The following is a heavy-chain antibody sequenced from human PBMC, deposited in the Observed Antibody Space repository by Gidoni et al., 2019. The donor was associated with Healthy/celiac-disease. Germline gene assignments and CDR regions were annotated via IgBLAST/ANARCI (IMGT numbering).Heavy chain of an antibody. CDR1: GFTVSSHY. Sequence: EVQLVESGGGLVQPGGSLRLSCAASGFTVSSHYMSWVRQAPGKGLEWVSVIYSGGSTYYADSVKGRFTISRDNSKNTLYLQMNSLRAEDTAVYYCARDGKSYYYDSSVAFDIWGQGTMVTVSS. V-gene: IGHV3-66*02. CDR3: ARDGKSYYYDSSVAFDI. J-gene: IGHJ3*02. D-gene: IGHD3-22*01. CDR2: IYSGGST.